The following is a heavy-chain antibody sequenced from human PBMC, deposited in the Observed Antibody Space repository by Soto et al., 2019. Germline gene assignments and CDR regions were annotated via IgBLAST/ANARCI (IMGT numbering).Heavy chain of an antibody. J-gene: IGHJ5*02. CDR3: ARQGKIGSRRNWLDP. CDR1: GYNFTSYW. CDR2: IYPDDFDT. Sequence: GESLKISCKASGYNFTSYWIAWVRQVPGKGLEWMGIIYPDDFDTRYSPSFQGQVTISADKSISTAYLQWSSLTASDTAIYYCARQGKIGSRRNWLDPWGQGTPVTVSS. D-gene: IGHD6-6*01. V-gene: IGHV5-51*01.